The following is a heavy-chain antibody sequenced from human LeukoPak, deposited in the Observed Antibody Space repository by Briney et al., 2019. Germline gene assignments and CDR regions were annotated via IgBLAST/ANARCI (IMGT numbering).Heavy chain of an antibody. D-gene: IGHD1-26*01. CDR2: IYTSGS. CDR1: GGSFSGFY. V-gene: IGHV4-59*10. Sequence: SETLSLTCAVYGGSFSGFYWSWIRQPAGKGLEWIGRIYTSGSNYNPSLKSRVTMSVDTSKKQLSLKLNSVTAADTAVYYCARTYSGSYEGAFDIWGQGTVVTVSS. J-gene: IGHJ3*02. CDR3: ARTYSGSYEGAFDI.